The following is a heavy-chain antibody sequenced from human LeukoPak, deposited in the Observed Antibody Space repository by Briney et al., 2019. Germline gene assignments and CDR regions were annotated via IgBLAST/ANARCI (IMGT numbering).Heavy chain of an antibody. CDR1: GGSISSYY. CDR3: AREEYSYGHNWFDP. J-gene: IGHJ5*02. D-gene: IGHD5-18*01. CDR2: IYYSGST. V-gene: IGHV4-59*01. Sequence: PSETLSLTCTVSGGSISSYYWSWIRQPPGKGLEWIGYIYYSGSTNYNPSLKSRVTISVDTSKNQFPLKLSSVTAADTAVYYCAREEYSYGHNWFDPWGQGTLVTVSS.